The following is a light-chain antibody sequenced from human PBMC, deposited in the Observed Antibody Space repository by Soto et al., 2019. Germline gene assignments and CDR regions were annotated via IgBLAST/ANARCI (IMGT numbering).Light chain of an antibody. V-gene: IGLV2-11*01. CDR1: VSDVGSYNY. J-gene: IGLJ2*01. CDR2: DVS. Sequence: QSALTQPRSVSGSPGQSVTISCTGTVSDVGSYNYVSWYQHHPGKAPKLMIYDVSERPSGVPDRFSGSKSGNTASLTISDLQAEDEADYHCCSYAGTYTLGGGTK. CDR3: CSYAGTYT.